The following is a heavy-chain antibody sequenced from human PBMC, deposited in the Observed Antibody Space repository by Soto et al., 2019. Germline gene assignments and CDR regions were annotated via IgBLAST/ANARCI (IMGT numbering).Heavy chain of an antibody. V-gene: IGHV4-31*03. CDR2: IYYSGNT. CDR1: GGSIRSGGYY. J-gene: IGHJ6*02. D-gene: IGHD5-18*01. Sequence: SETLSLTCTVSGGSIRSGGYYWSWVRQNPRRGLEWIGNIYYSGNTYYNPSLKSRLTISVDTSKNQFSLNLSSVTAADTAVYYYARDRLMATAGTARHYFGLDVWGQGTTVTVSS. CDR3: ARDRLMATAGTARHYFGLDV.